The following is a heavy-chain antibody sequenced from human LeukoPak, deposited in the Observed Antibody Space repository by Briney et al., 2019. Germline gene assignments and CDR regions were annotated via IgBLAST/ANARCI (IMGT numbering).Heavy chain of an antibody. CDR1: GFTFSSYG. CDR3: ARESRQWLVRSLGFDY. D-gene: IGHD6-19*01. J-gene: IGHJ4*02. Sequence: GGSLRLSCAASGFTFSSYGMHWVRQAPGKGLEWVAVIWYDGSNKYYADSVKGRFTISRDNSKNTLYLQMSSLRAEDTAVYYCARESRQWLVRSLGFDYWGQGTLVTVSS. CDR2: IWYDGSNK. V-gene: IGHV3-33*01.